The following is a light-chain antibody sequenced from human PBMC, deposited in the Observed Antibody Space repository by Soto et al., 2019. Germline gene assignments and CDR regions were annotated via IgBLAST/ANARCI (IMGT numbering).Light chain of an antibody. Sequence: QSVLTQPPSASGTPGQRVTISCSGSNSNIGRNRVSWYQQLPGTAPKLLIYSNYHRPSGVPDRFSGSKSGTSASLAIRGLQSEDEADYYCSTWEDSLNGYVFGAGTKVTVL. CDR3: STWEDSLNGYV. CDR1: NSNIGRNR. CDR2: SNY. V-gene: IGLV1-44*01. J-gene: IGLJ1*01.